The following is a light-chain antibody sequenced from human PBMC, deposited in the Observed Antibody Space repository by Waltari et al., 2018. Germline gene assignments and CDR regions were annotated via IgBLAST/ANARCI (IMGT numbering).Light chain of an antibody. CDR3: EQCDSLPMT. CDR2: DAS. Sequence: DIQMTQSPSSLSASVGDRVTIPCQASQDISTYLNWYQQTPGKAPKLLIYDASSLETGVPSRFSGSGSGSDFTFTITSLQPEDIGTYYCEQCDSLPMTFGQGTRLEI. J-gene: IGKJ5*01. CDR1: QDISTY. V-gene: IGKV1-33*01.